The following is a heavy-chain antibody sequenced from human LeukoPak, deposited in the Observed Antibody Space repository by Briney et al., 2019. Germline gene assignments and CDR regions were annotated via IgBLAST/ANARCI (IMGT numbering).Heavy chain of an antibody. V-gene: IGHV5-51*01. CDR1: GYSFTSYW. CDR3: ARPYDSSGYYASGTDY. D-gene: IGHD3-22*01. Sequence: GESLKISCKGSGYSFTSYWIGWVRQMPGKGLEWMGIIYPGDSDTRYSPSFQGQVTISADKSISTAYLRWSSLKASDTAMYYCARPYDSSGYYASGTDYWGQGTLVTVSS. J-gene: IGHJ4*02. CDR2: IYPGDSDT.